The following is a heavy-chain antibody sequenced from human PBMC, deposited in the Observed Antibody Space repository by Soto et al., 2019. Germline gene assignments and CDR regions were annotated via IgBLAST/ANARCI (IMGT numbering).Heavy chain of an antibody. V-gene: IGHV3-30*03. J-gene: IGHJ4*02. D-gene: IGHD6-19*01. CDR1: GFTFSSYG. Sequence: QVQLVESGGGVVQPGRSLRLSCAASGFTFSSYGMHWVRQAPGKGLEWVAVISYDGSNKYYADSVKGRFTISRDNSKNTLYLQMNSLRAEDTAVYYCGFPGEQWLESDYWGQGTLVTVSS. CDR2: ISYDGSNK. CDR3: GFPGEQWLESDY.